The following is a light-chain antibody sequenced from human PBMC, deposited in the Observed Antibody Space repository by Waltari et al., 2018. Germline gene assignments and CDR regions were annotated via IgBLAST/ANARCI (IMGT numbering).Light chain of an antibody. Sequence: QSALTQPPSASGSPGQSVTISCNGTSSDVGGYNYGPWYQQHPGKAPKLMIYEVSKRPSGVPDRFSGSKSGNTASLTVSGLQAEDEADYYCSSYAGSNPGVFGTGTKVTVL. CDR3: SSYAGSNPGV. CDR1: SSDVGGYNY. J-gene: IGLJ1*01. V-gene: IGLV2-8*01. CDR2: EVS.